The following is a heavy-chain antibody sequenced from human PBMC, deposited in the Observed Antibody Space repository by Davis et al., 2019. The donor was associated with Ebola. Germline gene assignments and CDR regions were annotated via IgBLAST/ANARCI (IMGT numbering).Heavy chain of an antibody. D-gene: IGHD1-14*01. V-gene: IGHV3-74*01. J-gene: IGHJ2*01. CDR2: IDNYGGNI. Sequence: GESLKISCVASGFTLSNSWMHWARQTPGKGLVWVSGIDNYGGNIKYADSVKGRFTISRDNSKNTLYLQMSSLRAEDTAVYYCARDLPGGDWYFDLWGRGTLVTVSS. CDR3: ARDLPGGDWYFDL. CDR1: GFTLSNSW.